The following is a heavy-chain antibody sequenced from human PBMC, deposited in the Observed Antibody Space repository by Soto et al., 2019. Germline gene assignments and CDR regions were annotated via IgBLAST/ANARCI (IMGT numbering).Heavy chain of an antibody. J-gene: IGHJ3*02. CDR2: FYPGDSTS. D-gene: IGHD2-15*01. V-gene: IGHV5-51*01. CDR3: ARIIGYCRNNDCSWTFDI. CDR1: GYSFISYW. Sequence: GESLKISCKTSGYSFISYWVAWVRQLPGKGLEWMGTFYPGDSTSTYSPSFQGQVTISVDKSISTAYLQLSSLKASDTAMYYCARIIGYCRNNDCSWTFDIWGQGTMVTV.